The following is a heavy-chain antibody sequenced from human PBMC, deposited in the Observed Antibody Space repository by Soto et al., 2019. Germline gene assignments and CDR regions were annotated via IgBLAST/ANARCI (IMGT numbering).Heavy chain of an antibody. Sequence: QITLKESGPTLVKPTQTLTLTCTFSGFSLSMNGVGVCWIRQPPGKALECVALIYWDDDKRYRPSLESRLAITQDTSKIQVVLTMTNMDPVDTATYYCAPLGITGTTSWFEPWGQGTLVTVSS. CDR3: APLGITGTTSWFEP. D-gene: IGHD1-20*01. J-gene: IGHJ5*02. CDR2: IYWDDDK. V-gene: IGHV2-5*02. CDR1: GFSLSMNGVG.